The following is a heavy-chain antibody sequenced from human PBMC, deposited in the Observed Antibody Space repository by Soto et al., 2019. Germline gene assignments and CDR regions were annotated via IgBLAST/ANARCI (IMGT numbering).Heavy chain of an antibody. Sequence: AASVKVSCKASGYTFTSYAMHWVRQAPGQRLEWMGWINAGNGNTKYSQKFQGRVTITRDTSASTAYMELSSLRPEDTAVYYCARVGAVAGNLGYYYYYGMDVWGQGTTVTVSS. CDR3: ARVGAVAGNLGYYYYYGMDV. D-gene: IGHD6-19*01. CDR2: INAGNGNT. V-gene: IGHV1-3*01. CDR1: GYTFTSYA. J-gene: IGHJ6*02.